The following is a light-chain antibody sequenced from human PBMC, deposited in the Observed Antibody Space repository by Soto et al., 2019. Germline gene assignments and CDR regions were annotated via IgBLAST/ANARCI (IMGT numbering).Light chain of an antibody. Sequence: QSVLTQPPSASGSPGQSVTISCTGTSSDVGGYNYVSWYQQHPGKAPKLMIYEVSKRPSGVSNRFSGSKSGNTASLTISGLQAEDEADYYCCSYAGSSTLVFGGGTKVTVL. CDR1: SSDVGGYNY. J-gene: IGLJ2*01. V-gene: IGLV2-23*02. CDR3: CSYAGSSTLV. CDR2: EVS.